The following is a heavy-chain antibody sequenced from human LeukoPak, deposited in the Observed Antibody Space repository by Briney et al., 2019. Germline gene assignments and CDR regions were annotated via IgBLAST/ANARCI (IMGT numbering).Heavy chain of an antibody. CDR2: ISSSSYI. D-gene: IGHD6-13*01. J-gene: IGHJ4*02. Sequence: GGSLRLSCAASGFTFSSYSMNWVRQAPGKGLEWVSSISSSSYIYYADSVKGRFTISRDNAKNSLYLQMNSLRAEDTAVYYCARDLIEQQLVHFDYWGQGTLVTVSS. V-gene: IGHV3-21*01. CDR3: ARDLIEQQLVHFDY. CDR1: GFTFSSYS.